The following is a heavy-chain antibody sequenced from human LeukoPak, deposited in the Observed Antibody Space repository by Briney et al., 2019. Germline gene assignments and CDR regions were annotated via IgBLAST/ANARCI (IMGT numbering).Heavy chain of an antibody. CDR2: IYYSGST. CDR3: ATSTSYDFWSGYPNWFDP. CDR1: GGSISSYY. V-gene: IGHV4-59*01. J-gene: IGHJ5*02. D-gene: IGHD3-3*01. Sequence: SETLSLTCTVSGGSISSYYWSWIRQPPGKGLEWIGYIYYSGSTNYNPSLKSRVTISVDTSKNQFSLKLSSVTAADTAVYYCATSTSYDFWSGYPNWFDPWGQGTLVTVSS.